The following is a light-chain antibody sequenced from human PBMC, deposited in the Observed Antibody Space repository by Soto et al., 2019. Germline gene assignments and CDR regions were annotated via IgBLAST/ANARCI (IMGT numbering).Light chain of an antibody. CDR1: SSDVGSYNL. J-gene: IGLJ3*02. CDR2: EGS. V-gene: IGLV2-23*01. Sequence: QSALTQPASVSGSPGQSITISCTGTSSDVGSYNLVSWYQQHPGKAPKVMIYEGSKRPSGASNRFSGSKSGNTASLTISGLQAEDEADYYCCSYAGSSTWVFGGGTKLTVL. CDR3: CSYAGSSTWV.